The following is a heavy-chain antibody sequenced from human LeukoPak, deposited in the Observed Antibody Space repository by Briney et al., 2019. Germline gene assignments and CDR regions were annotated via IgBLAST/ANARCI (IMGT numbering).Heavy chain of an antibody. CDR1: GFTFDDYG. Sequence: GGSLRLSCAASGFTFDDYGMSWVGQAPGKRLEWVSGINWNGGSTGYADSVKGRFTISRDNAKNSLYLQMNSLRAEDTALYYCARTQTPGVGANDAFDIWGQGTRVTVSS. V-gene: IGHV3-20*04. J-gene: IGHJ3*02. CDR3: ARTQTPGVGANDAFDI. CDR2: INWNGGST. D-gene: IGHD1-26*01.